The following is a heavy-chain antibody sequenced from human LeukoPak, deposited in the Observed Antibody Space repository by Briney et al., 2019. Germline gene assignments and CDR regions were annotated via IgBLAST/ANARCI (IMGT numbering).Heavy chain of an antibody. CDR2: IYYSGSS. CDR3: ARFAGLPYYFDY. CDR1: GGPASRGSYY. J-gene: IGHJ4*02. Sequence: RSETLSLLCTVSGGPASRGSYYWSWIRQPRGKGLERIEYIYYSGSSNYNPSLKTRVTISVDTSKNQYSLKLSSVTAADTAVYYCARFAGLPYYFDYWGQGTLVTVSS. D-gene: IGHD2-15*01. V-gene: IGHV4-61*01.